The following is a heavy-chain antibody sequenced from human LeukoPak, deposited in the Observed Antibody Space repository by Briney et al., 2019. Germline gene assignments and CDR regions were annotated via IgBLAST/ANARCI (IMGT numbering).Heavy chain of an antibody. V-gene: IGHV3-74*01. CDR1: GFTFSSYW. D-gene: IGHD3-22*01. J-gene: IGHJ3*02. CDR3: AKGKDYYDSSGYYYTYAFDI. Sequence: GGSLRLSCAASGFTFSSYWMHWVRQAPGKGLVWVSRINTDGSSTSYADSVKGRFTISRDNAKNTLYLQMNSLRAEDTAVYYCAKGKDYYDSSGYYYTYAFDIWGQGTMVTVSS. CDR2: INTDGSST.